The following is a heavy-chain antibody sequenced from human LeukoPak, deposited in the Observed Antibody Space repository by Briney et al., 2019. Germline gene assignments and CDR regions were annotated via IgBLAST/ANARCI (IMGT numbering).Heavy chain of an antibody. CDR3: AKDWPKRGYSGYDLYYYYYGMDV. CDR1: GFTFSSYG. J-gene: IGHJ6*02. Sequence: GGSLRLSCAASGFTFSSYGMHWVRQAPGKGLEWVAVISYDGSNKYYADSVKGRFTISRDNSKNTLYLQMNSLRAEDTAVYYCAKDWPKRGYSGYDLYYYYYGMDVWGQGTTVTVSS. CDR2: ISYDGSNK. D-gene: IGHD5-12*01. V-gene: IGHV3-30*18.